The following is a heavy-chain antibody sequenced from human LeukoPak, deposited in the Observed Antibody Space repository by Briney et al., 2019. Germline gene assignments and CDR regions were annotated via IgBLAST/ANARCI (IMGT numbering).Heavy chain of an antibody. Sequence: EASVKVSCKASGDTFSSYTISWVRQAPGQGLEWMGWINPNSGGTNYAQKFQGRVTMTRDTSISTAYMELSRLRSDDTAVYYCARDSWTHFDYWGQGTLVTVSS. D-gene: IGHD3/OR15-3a*01. J-gene: IGHJ4*02. CDR1: GDTFSSYT. CDR2: INPNSGGT. CDR3: ARDSWTHFDY. V-gene: IGHV1-2*02.